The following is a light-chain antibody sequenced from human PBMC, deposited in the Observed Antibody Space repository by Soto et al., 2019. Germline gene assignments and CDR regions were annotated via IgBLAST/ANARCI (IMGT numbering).Light chain of an antibody. Sequence: DIQMTQSPSTLSAYVGDRVTITCLASQSITNWVAWYQQKPGKARKLLIYDASNLESGVPSRFSGGGSGTDFTLAVSSLQPDDFATYYCQQYNNYSPTFGQGTKVEV. J-gene: IGKJ1*01. CDR1: QSITNW. V-gene: IGKV1-5*01. CDR2: DAS. CDR3: QQYNNYSPT.